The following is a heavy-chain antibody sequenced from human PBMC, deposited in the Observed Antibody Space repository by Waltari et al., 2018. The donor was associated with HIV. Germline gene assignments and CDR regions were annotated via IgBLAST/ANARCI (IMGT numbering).Heavy chain of an antibody. Sequence: EVQLVESGGGLVQPGGSLRLSCAASGFTFSSYDMPWVRQATGKGLEWVSAIGTAGDTYYPGSVKGRFTISRENAKNSLYLQMNSLRAGDTAVYYCARGGYSYGLGFDYWGQGTLVTVSS. D-gene: IGHD5-18*01. CDR2: IGTAGDT. V-gene: IGHV3-13*01. J-gene: IGHJ4*02. CDR1: GFTFSSYD. CDR3: ARGGYSYGLGFDY.